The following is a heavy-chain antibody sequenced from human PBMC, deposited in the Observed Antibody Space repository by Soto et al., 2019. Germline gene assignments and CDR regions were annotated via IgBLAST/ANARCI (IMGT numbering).Heavy chain of an antibody. CDR3: ARDAVAATYFSWFDP. J-gene: IGHJ5*02. V-gene: IGHV4-59*01. CDR1: GGSISSYY. CDR2: IYYSGST. D-gene: IGHD2-15*01. Sequence: SETLSLTCTVSGGSISSYYWSWIRQPPGKGLEWIGYIYYSGSTNYNPSLKSRVTISVDTSKNQFSLKLSSVTAADTAVYYCARDAVAATYFSWFDPWGQGTLVTVSS.